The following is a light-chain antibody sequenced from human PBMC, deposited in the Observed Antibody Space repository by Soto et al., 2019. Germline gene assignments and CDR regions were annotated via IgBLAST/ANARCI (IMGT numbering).Light chain of an antibody. Sequence: QSVLTQPPSASGTPGQRVTISCSGSSSNIGSNYVYWYQQLPGTAPKLLIYRNNQRPSVVPDRFSGSKSGTSASLAISGLRFEDEDDYYCAAWDDSLSAWVFGGGTKLTVL. CDR3: AAWDDSLSAWV. J-gene: IGLJ3*02. V-gene: IGLV1-47*01. CDR1: SSNIGSNY. CDR2: RNN.